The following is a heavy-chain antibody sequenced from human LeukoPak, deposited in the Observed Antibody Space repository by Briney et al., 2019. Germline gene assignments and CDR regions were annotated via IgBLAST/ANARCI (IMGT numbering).Heavy chain of an antibody. D-gene: IGHD3-3*01. Sequence: GASVKVSCKASGYTFTSYYMHWVRQAPGQGLEWMGIINPSGGSTSYAQRFQGRVTMTRDTSTSTVYMELSSLRSEDTAVYYCARDSPILGWFDPWGQGTLVTVSS. J-gene: IGHJ5*02. CDR2: INPSGGST. CDR3: ARDSPILGWFDP. CDR1: GYTFTSYY. V-gene: IGHV1-46*01.